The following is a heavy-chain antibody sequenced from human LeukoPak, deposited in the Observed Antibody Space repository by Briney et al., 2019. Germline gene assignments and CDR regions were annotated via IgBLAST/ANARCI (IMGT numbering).Heavy chain of an antibody. CDR3: ARDLHMVRGGDYYYYMDV. V-gene: IGHV4-34*01. J-gene: IGHJ6*03. Sequence: SETLSLTCAVYGGSFSGYYWSWIRQPPGKGLEWIGEINHSGSTNYNPSLKSRVTISVDTSKNQFSLKLSSVTAADTAVYYCARDLHMVRGGDYYYYMDVWGKGTTVTISS. D-gene: IGHD3-10*01. CDR2: INHSGST. CDR1: GGSFSGYY.